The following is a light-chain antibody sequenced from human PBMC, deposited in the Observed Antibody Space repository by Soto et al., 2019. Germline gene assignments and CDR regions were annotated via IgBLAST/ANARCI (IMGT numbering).Light chain of an antibody. Sequence: DIVMTQSPESLAVSLGETATINCKSSQSVLYSSNNKNYLAWYQQKPGQPPKLLIYWASTRESGVPDRFSGSGSGTDFTLTISSLQAEDVAVYYCQQYYSTPYTFGQGTKLEIK. CDR1: QSVLYSSNNKNY. CDR3: QQYYSTPYT. V-gene: IGKV4-1*01. CDR2: WAS. J-gene: IGKJ2*01.